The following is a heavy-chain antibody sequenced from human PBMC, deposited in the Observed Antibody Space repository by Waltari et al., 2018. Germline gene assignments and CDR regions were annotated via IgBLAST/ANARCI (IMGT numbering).Heavy chain of an antibody. CDR1: GGSFSGYY. Sequence: QVQLQQWGAGLLKPSETLSLTCAVYGGSFSGYYWSWIRQPPGKGLEWIGEINHSGSTNYNPSLKSRVTIAVDTSRNQFSVKLSSVTAADTAVYYCARGNHPDIVVVPAAIPMDVWGKGTTVTVSS. D-gene: IGHD2-2*01. CDR2: INHSGST. J-gene: IGHJ6*03. CDR3: ARGNHPDIVVVPAAIPMDV. V-gene: IGHV4-34*01.